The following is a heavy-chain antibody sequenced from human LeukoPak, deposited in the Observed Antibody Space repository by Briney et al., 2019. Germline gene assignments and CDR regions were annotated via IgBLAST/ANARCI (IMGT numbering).Heavy chain of an antibody. CDR1: GLTVRNNY. J-gene: IGHJ4*02. CDR2: INNDGTAT. CDR3: AREILEPGKTHEY. V-gene: IGHV3-74*01. Sequence: GGSLRLSCAASGLTVRNNYMSWVRQSPGKGLVWVSRINNDGTATFFADSVKGRFTISRDNAKNTLYLQMDSLRAEDTAMYYCAREILEPGKTHEYWGQGTLVTVSS. D-gene: IGHD1-1*01.